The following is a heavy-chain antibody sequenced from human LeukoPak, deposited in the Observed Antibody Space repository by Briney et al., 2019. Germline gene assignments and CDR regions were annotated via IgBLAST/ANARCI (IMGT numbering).Heavy chain of an antibody. D-gene: IGHD1-26*01. Sequence: KSSETLSLTCTVSGDSINTSNYFWGWIRQSTGKGLEWIGNIYYIGTSDYNPSLKSRVTISIDTSKNQFSLNLWSVTAADTAFYYCARHRSGSYIRYFDFWGQGALVTVSS. CDR2: IYYIGTS. CDR3: ARHRSGSYIRYFDF. CDR1: GDSINTSNYF. V-gene: IGHV4-39*01. J-gene: IGHJ4*02.